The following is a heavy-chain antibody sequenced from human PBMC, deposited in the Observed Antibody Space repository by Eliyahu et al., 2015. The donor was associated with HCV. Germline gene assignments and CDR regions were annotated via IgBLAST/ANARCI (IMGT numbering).Heavy chain of an antibody. CDR1: GFTFSNAW. V-gene: IGHV3-15*01. Sequence: EVQLVESGGGLVKPGGSLRLSCAASGFTFSNAWMXWVRQAPGKGLEWVGRIKSKIDGGTTDHAAPVKGRFTISRDDSKNTLYLQMNSLKTEDTAVYYCTTEEGTLVHYYYYYYMDVWGKGTTVTVSS. CDR2: IKSKIDGGTT. D-gene: IGHD1-1*01. CDR3: TTEEGTLVHYYYYYYMDV. J-gene: IGHJ6*03.